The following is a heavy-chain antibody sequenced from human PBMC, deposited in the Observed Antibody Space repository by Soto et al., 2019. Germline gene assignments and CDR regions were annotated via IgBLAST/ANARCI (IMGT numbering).Heavy chain of an antibody. CDR1: GFTVSSNY. J-gene: IGHJ4*02. CDR3: ARGYGDYIWGSYRSFDY. Sequence: GGSLRPSCAASGFTVSSNYMSWVRQAPGKGLEWVSVIYSGGSTYYADSVKGRFTISRDNSKNTLYLQMNSLRAEDTAVYYCARGYGDYIWGSYRSFDYWGQGTLVTVSS. CDR2: IYSGGST. V-gene: IGHV3-66*01. D-gene: IGHD3-16*02.